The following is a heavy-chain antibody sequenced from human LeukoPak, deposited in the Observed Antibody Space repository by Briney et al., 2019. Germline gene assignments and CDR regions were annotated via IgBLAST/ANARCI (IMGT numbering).Heavy chain of an antibody. Sequence: ASVKVSCKASGYTFTGYYMHWVRQAPGQGLEWMGWINPNSGGTNYAQEFQGRVTITRDTSASTAYMELSSLRSEDMAVYYCAYCSSTRCSGGYVYWGQGTLVTVSS. CDR1: GYTFTGYY. CDR3: AYCSSTRCSGGYVY. J-gene: IGHJ4*02. CDR2: INPNSGGT. V-gene: IGHV1-2*02. D-gene: IGHD2-2*01.